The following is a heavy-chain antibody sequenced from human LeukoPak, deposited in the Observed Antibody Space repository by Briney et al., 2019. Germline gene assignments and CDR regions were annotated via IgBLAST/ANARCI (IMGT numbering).Heavy chain of an antibody. CDR2: IYHSGSS. J-gene: IGHJ4*02. CDR1: GGSISSSNW. V-gene: IGHV4-4*02. Sequence: SGTLSLTCAVSGGSISSSNWWSWGRPPPGKGLEWIGEIYHSGSSNYNQSLKSRVTISLDKSKNQFSLNLSSVTAADMAVYYCARSGSGSYYLAYWGQGTLVTVSS. D-gene: IGHD3-10*01. CDR3: ARSGSGSYYLAY.